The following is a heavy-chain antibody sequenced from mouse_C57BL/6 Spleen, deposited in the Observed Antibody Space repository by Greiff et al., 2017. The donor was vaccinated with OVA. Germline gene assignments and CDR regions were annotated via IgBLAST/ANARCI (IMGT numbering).Heavy chain of an antibody. V-gene: IGHV5-17*01. CDR2: ISSGSSTI. J-gene: IGHJ2*01. CDR3: AGNYYGSSYGDYFDY. CDR1: GFTFSDYG. D-gene: IGHD1-1*01. Sequence: DVMLVESGGGLVKPGGSLKLSCAASGFTFSDYGMHWVRQAPEKGLEWVAYISSGSSTIYYADTVKGRFTISRDNAKNTLFLQMTRLRSEDRAMYDGAGNYYGSSYGDYFDYWGQGTTLTVSS.